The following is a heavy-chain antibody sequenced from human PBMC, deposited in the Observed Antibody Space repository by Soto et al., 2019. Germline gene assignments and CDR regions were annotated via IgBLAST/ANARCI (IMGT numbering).Heavy chain of an antibody. CDR3: AKDQGVDCSSTSCSYAYYFDY. V-gene: IGHV3-30*18. J-gene: IGHJ4*02. Sequence: GGSLRLSCAASVFTFSSYGMHWVRQAPGKGLEWVAVISYDGSNKYYADSVKGRFTISRDNSKNTLYLQMNSLRAEDTAVYYCAKDQGVDCSSTSCSYAYYFDYWGQGTLVTVSS. CDR1: VFTFSSYG. CDR2: ISYDGSNK. D-gene: IGHD2-2*01.